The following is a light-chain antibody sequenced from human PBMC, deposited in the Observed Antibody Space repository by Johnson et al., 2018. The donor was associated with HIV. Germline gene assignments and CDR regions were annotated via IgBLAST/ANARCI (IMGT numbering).Light chain of an antibody. CDR3: GTWDISLSAGGV. V-gene: IGLV1-51*01. Sequence: QSVLTQPPSVSAAPGQKVTISCSASNSNIVNIYISWYQQLPGAAPKLFIYDNHKRPSGIPDRFSGSKSGTSATLALTRPQTRDEADYYCGTWDISLSAGGVFGPGTKVTVL. CDR1: NSNIVNIY. CDR2: DNH. J-gene: IGLJ1*01.